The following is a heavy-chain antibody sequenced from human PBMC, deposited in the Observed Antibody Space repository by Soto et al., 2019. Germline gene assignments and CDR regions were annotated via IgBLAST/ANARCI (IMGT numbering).Heavy chain of an antibody. CDR1: GDSVSSNSAS. Sequence: SQTLSRTCAISGDSVSSNSASWNSIRQSPSRGLEWLGRTYYRSKWYNDYAVSVKSRITINPDTSKNQFSLQLNSVTPEDTAVYYCARVAARYYYYGMDVWGQGTTVTVSS. J-gene: IGHJ6*02. CDR2: TYYRSKWYN. D-gene: IGHD6-6*01. V-gene: IGHV6-1*01. CDR3: ARVAARYYYYGMDV.